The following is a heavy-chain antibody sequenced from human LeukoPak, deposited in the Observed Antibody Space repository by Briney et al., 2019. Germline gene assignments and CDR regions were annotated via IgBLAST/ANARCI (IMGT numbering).Heavy chain of an antibody. CDR1: GGSFSGYY. D-gene: IGHD6-19*01. V-gene: IGHV4-34*01. J-gene: IGHJ4*02. Sequence: SETLSLTCAVYGGSFSGYYWSWIRQPPGKGLEWIGEINHSGSTNYNPSLKSRVTISVDTSKNQFSPNLSSVTAADTAVYYCARAVAGFDYWGQGTLVTVSS. CDR3: ARAVAGFDY. CDR2: INHSGST.